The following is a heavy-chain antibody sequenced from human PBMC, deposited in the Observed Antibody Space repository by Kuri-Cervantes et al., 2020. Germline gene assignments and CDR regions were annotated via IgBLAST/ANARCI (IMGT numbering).Heavy chain of an antibody. Sequence: SETLSLTCTVSGGSISSSSYYWGWSRQPPGKGLEWIGNIYYSGSTYYNPSLKSRVTISVDTSKNQFSLKLSSVTAADTAVYYCARSGGSPKNYYYYMDVWGKGTTVTVSS. CDR3: ARSGGSPKNYYYYMDV. V-gene: IGHV4-39*07. J-gene: IGHJ6*03. CDR2: IYYSGST. D-gene: IGHD2-15*01. CDR1: GGSISSSSYY.